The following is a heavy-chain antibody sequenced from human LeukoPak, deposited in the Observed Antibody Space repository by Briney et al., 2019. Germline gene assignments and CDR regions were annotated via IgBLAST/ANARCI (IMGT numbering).Heavy chain of an antibody. J-gene: IGHJ4*02. CDR2: IKEDGSDK. D-gene: IGHD3-3*02. V-gene: IGHV3-7*01. Sequence: GGSLRLSCTASGFTFSRSWMHWVRQAPGKGLEWVADIKEDGSDKYYGDSVKGRFTISRDNAKNSVYLQMNSLSPEDTAIYFCATLAFDSWGRGTLVTVSS. CDR3: ATLAFDS. CDR1: GFTFSRSW.